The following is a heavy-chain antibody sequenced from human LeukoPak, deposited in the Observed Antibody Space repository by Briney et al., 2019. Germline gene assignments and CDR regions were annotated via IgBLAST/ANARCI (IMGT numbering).Heavy chain of an antibody. CDR1: GLVFRTSE. Sequence: GGSLRFSCAVVGLVFRTSELNWVRQAPGKEQKGVSYISTSGTTIHYADSVQSRFTFSRDNAKNSVYLQMSSLRAKDTAVYYCASRQSYGGYDYWGQGTLVTVSS. CDR2: ISTSGTTI. J-gene: IGHJ4*02. D-gene: IGHD5-12*01. V-gene: IGHV3-48*03. CDR3: ASRQSYGGYDY.